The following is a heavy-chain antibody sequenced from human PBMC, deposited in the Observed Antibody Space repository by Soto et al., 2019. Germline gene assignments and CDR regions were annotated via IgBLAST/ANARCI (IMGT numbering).Heavy chain of an antibody. CDR1: GFTFSSYA. V-gene: IGHV3-30-3*01. J-gene: IGHJ6*02. D-gene: IGHD3-3*01. CDR3: ARDQLFLEWLFYYGMDV. Sequence: QVQLVESGGGVVQPGRSLRLSCAASGFTFSSYAMHWVRQAPGKGLEWVAVISYDGSNKYYADSVKGRFTISRDNSKNTLYLQMNSLRAEDTAVYYWARDQLFLEWLFYYGMDVWGQGTTVTVSS. CDR2: ISYDGSNK.